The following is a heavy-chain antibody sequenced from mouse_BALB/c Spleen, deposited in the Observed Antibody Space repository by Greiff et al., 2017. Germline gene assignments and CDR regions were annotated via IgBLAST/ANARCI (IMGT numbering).Heavy chain of an antibody. D-gene: IGHD2-4*01. CDR3: ARSDDYPMSY. Sequence: QVQLQQPGAELVKPGASVKLSCKASGYTFTSYWMHWVKQRPGQGLEWIGEIDPSDSYTNYNQKFKGKATLTVDKSSSTAYMQLSSLTSEDSAVYYCARSDDYPMSYWGQGTLVTVSA. CDR1: GYTFTSYW. J-gene: IGHJ3*01. CDR2: IDPSDSYT. V-gene: IGHV1-69*02.